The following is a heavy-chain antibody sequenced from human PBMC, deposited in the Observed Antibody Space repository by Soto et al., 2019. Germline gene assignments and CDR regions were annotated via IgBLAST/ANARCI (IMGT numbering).Heavy chain of an antibody. V-gene: IGHV4-34*01. J-gene: IGHJ5*02. Sequence: QVQLQQWGAGLLKPSETLSLTCAVYGGSFSGYYWSWIRQPPGKGLEWIGEINHRGSTNYNPSLKCRVTISVDTSKNQFSLKLSSVTAADTAVYYCARVSYYGDYGWFDPWGQGTLVTVSS. CDR1: GGSFSGYY. CDR3: ARVSYYGDYGWFDP. CDR2: INHRGST. D-gene: IGHD4-17*01.